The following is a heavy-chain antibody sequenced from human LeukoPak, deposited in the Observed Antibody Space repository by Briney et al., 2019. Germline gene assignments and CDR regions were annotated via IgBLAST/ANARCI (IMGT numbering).Heavy chain of an antibody. D-gene: IGHD1/OR15-1a*01. CDR3: ARVDWNIDY. Sequence: GGSLRLSCAASGFTFNIYEMNWVRQAPGKGLEWVSYITTSGTTTYYADSVKGRFTISRDNARNSLYLQMNSLRAEDTAVYYCARVDWNIDYWGQGTQVTVSS. CDR2: ITTSGTTT. CDR1: GFTFNIYE. J-gene: IGHJ4*02. V-gene: IGHV3-48*03.